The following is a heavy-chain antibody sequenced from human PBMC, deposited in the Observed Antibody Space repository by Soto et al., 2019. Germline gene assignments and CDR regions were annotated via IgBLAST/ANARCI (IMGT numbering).Heavy chain of an antibody. CDR1: GGSVSSSIYY. V-gene: IGHV4-39*02. J-gene: IGHJ4*02. Sequence: PSETLSLTCTVSGGSVSSSIYYWGWIRQPPGKGLEWITSISYSGSTIFNPSLKSRVATSVDTSNNHLSLKLSSVTAADTAVFYCAGLYPYESSGYHLDYWSQGTLVTVSS. CDR3: AGLYPYESSGYHLDY. D-gene: IGHD3-22*01. CDR2: ISYSGST.